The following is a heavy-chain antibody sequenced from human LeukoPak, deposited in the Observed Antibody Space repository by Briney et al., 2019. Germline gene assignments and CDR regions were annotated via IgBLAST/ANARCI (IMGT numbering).Heavy chain of an antibody. CDR2: TSYDGGNK. V-gene: IGHV3-30*01. CDR3: ATDKSYYDSRTHQGFDY. CDR1: GFSFNLYA. J-gene: IGHJ4*02. D-gene: IGHD3-10*01. Sequence: GGSLRLSCVVSGFSFNLYAMQWVRQAPGRGLEWLALTSYDGGNKDYGDSVKGRFTISRDNSRNTLYLEMNGLRSEDTALYYCATDKSYYDSRTHQGFDYWGQGTLVTVSS.